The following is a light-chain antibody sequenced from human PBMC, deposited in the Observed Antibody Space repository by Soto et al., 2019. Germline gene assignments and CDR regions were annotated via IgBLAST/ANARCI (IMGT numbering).Light chain of an antibody. CDR2: GAS. CDR3: QQYGSSPP. J-gene: IGKJ4*01. Sequence: EIVLTQSPGTLSLSPGERATLSCRASQSVSSSYLAWYQQKPGQAPRLLTYGASSRATGIPDRFSGSGSGTDFTLTISRLEPEDFAVYYCQQYGSSPPFGGGTKVDIK. CDR1: QSVSSSY. V-gene: IGKV3-20*01.